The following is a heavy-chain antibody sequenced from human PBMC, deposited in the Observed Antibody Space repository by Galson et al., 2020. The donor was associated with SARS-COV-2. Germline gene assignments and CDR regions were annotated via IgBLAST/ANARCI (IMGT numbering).Heavy chain of an antibody. CDR1: GDSVSRGTHY. Sequence: ASETLSLTCSVSGDSVSRGTHYWSWIRQSPGQGLEWIGYIYYSGGTNYNPSVESRVKISLDTSKNQFSLKLTSVNAADTAVYYCARSVDVVATNYAMDVWGQVTTVTVSS. CDR2: IYYSGGT. J-gene: IGHJ6*02. CDR3: ARSVDVVATNYAMDV. V-gene: IGHV4-61*01. D-gene: IGHD5-12*01.